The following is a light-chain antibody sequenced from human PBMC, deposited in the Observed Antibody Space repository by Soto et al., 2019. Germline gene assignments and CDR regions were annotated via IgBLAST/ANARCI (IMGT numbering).Light chain of an antibody. CDR1: QTISRW. CDR3: QEYNNYWT. Sequence: DIPMTQSPSTLSASVGDTVTITCRASQTISRWLAWYQQKPGKAPRLLIYTASTLESGVPSRFSASGSGTEFTLTISSLHTDDFATYYCQEYNNYWTFGQGTKVEVK. V-gene: IGKV1-5*01. J-gene: IGKJ1*01. CDR2: TAS.